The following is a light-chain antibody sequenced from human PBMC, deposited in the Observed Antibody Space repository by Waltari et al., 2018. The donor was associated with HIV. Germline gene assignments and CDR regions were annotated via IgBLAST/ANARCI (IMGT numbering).Light chain of an antibody. CDR2: GSS. CDR3: QHYGSSPPYT. J-gene: IGKJ2*01. CDR1: QSVSNRY. Sequence: DIVLTQSPDTLSLSPGEGATLSCRASQSVSNRYVVWYKQKPGQAPRLLIYGSSTRATGIPDRFSGSGSGTDFTLTINRLEPEDFAVYYCQHYGSSPPYTFGQGTKLEVK. V-gene: IGKV3-20*01.